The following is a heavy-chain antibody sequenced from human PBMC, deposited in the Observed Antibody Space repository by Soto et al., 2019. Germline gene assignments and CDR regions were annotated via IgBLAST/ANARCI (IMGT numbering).Heavy chain of an antibody. Sequence: QVQLVESGGGVVQPGRSLRLSCAASGFTFSSYAMHWVRQAPGKGLEWVAVISYDGSNKYYADSVKGRFTISRDNSENTLYLQMNSLRAEDTAVYYCAREGEVVAATPHWGQGTLVTVSS. J-gene: IGHJ4*02. CDR3: AREGEVVAATPH. D-gene: IGHD2-15*01. V-gene: IGHV3-30-3*01. CDR2: ISYDGSNK. CDR1: GFTFSSYA.